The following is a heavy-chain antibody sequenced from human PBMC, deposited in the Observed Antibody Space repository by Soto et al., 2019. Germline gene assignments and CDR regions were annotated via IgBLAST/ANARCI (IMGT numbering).Heavy chain of an antibody. Sequence: ASVKVSCKASGYTFTGYYVHWVRQAPGQGLEWMGWINPNSGGTNYAQKFRGRVTMTRDTSISTAYMELSRLRSDDTAVYYCARDFSSGWPSGWFDPWGQGTLVTVSS. D-gene: IGHD6-19*01. V-gene: IGHV1-2*02. CDR1: GYTFTGYY. CDR2: INPNSGGT. CDR3: ARDFSSGWPSGWFDP. J-gene: IGHJ5*02.